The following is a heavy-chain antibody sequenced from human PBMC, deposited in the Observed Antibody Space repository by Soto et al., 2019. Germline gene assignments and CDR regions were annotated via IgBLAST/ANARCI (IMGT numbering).Heavy chain of an antibody. Sequence: QVQLVQSGPEVKKPGSTVKVSCKASGGTSNTYPISWVQQAPGQGLEWMGGIIPIFGTSNYAQKFQGRVTITADVSTSTGYMELSSLRSDDTAVYYCATFEKQQLNYFDSWGQGTLVTVSS. CDR3: ATFEKQQLNYFDS. D-gene: IGHD6-13*01. J-gene: IGHJ4*02. CDR2: IIPIFGTS. CDR1: GGTSNTYP. V-gene: IGHV1-69*12.